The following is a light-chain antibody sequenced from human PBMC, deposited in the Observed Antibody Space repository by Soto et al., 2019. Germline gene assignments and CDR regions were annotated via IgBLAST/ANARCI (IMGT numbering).Light chain of an antibody. J-gene: IGLJ2*01. CDR1: RSDVGGYNS. Sequence: QSALTQPASVSGSPGQSITISCTGTRSDVGGYNSVSWYQQHPGKATKLMIYDVSNRPSGVSNRFSGYKSGNTAYLTISGLHAEAEADYYFSSYTSSSTLVVFGGGTKLTVL. CDR3: SSYTSSSTLVV. V-gene: IGLV2-14*01. CDR2: DVS.